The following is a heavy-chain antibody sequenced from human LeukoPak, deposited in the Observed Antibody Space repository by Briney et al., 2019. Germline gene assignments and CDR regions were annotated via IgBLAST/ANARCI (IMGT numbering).Heavy chain of an antibody. CDR1: GYTFTSYD. J-gene: IGHJ3*02. Sequence: ASVKVSCKASGYTFTSYDINWVRQATGQGLEWMGWMNPNSGNTGYAQNFQGRVTMTRNTSISTAYMEVSSLRSEDTAVYYCASGPRPWIRSYDIWGQGTMVTVSS. CDR3: ASGPRPWIRSYDI. D-gene: IGHD1-26*01. V-gene: IGHV1-8*01. CDR2: MNPNSGNT.